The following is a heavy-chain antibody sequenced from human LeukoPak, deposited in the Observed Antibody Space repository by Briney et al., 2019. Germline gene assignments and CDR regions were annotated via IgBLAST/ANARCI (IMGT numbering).Heavy chain of an antibody. Sequence: GGSLRLSCAASGFTFSGYYMSWVRQAPGKGLEWVANIKQDGSEKYYVDSVKGRFTISRDNAKNSLYPQMNSLRAEDTAVYYCARPKRYWGQGTLVTVSS. J-gene: IGHJ4*02. CDR1: GFTFSGYY. CDR3: ARPKRY. V-gene: IGHV3-7*01. CDR2: IKQDGSEK.